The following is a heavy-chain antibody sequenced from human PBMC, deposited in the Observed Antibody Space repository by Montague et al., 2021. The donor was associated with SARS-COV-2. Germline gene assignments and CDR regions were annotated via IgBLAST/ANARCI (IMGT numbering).Heavy chain of an antibody. V-gene: IGHV2-5*02. CDR1: GFSLSTSGVG. CDR3: AHKTGLRYFDWLFQTNPTGGYFDL. J-gene: IGHJ2*01. Sequence: PALVKPTQTLTLTCTFSGFSLSTSGVGVGWIRQPPGKALEWLALIYWXDDKRYSPSLKSRLTITKDTSKNQVVLTMTNTDPVDTATYYCAHKTGLRYFDWLFQTNPTGGYFDLWGRGTLVSVSS. CDR2: IYWXDDK. D-gene: IGHD3-9*01.